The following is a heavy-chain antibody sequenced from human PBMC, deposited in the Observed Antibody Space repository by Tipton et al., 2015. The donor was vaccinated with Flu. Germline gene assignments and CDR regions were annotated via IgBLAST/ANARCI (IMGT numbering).Heavy chain of an antibody. J-gene: IGHJ4*02. Sequence: SLRLSCAASGFTFSNYWMTWIRQAPGKGLEWVANIKEDGSETYHVDSVRGRFTISRDNAKNSLYLQMDSLRAEDTAVYYCVRFYYDNSGHYDWGQGTLVTVSS. CDR3: VRFYYDNSGHYD. D-gene: IGHD3-22*01. V-gene: IGHV3-7*01. CDR2: IKEDGSET. CDR1: GFTFSNYW.